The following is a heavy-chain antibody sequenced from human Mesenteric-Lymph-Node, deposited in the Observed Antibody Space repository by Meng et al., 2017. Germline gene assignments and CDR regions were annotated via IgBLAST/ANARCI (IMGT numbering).Heavy chain of an antibody. V-gene: IGHV3-21*01. CDR2: ISSSSSYI. Sequence: GESLKISCAGSGFTFSDYRMNWVRQAPGKGLEWVSSISSSSSYIYYADSVKGRFTISRDNAKNTLYLQMDTLRVEDTAVYYCARGYSGLYWGQGTLVTVAS. CDR1: GFTFSDYR. D-gene: IGHD6-19*01. CDR3: ARGYSGLY. J-gene: IGHJ4*02.